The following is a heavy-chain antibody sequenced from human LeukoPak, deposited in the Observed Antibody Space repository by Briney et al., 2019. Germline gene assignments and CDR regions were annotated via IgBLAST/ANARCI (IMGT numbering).Heavy chain of an antibody. CDR3: ASCGIAAAGSEGFFQH. D-gene: IGHD6-13*01. Sequence: SETLSLTCAVSGASISSDAYYWHWIRRSPGKGLEWVGFVYYSGRTKYNPSLKSRVTMSIDTSTNHVSLRLRSVTAADTAVYYCASCGIAAAGSEGFFQHWGQGTLVTVSS. V-gene: IGHV4-61*03. J-gene: IGHJ1*01. CDR1: GASISSDAYY. CDR2: VYYSGRT.